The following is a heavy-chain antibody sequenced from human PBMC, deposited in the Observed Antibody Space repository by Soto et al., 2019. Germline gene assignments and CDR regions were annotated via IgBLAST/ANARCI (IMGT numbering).Heavy chain of an antibody. V-gene: IGHV3-13*01. D-gene: IGHD5-12*01. Sequence: GGSLRLSCAASGFTFSSYDMHWVRQATGKGLEWVSAIGTAGDTHYSDSVEGRFTISRENAENSLHLQMNSLRAEDTAVYFCARVRGFHHGNDAFDIWCLGTMVTVSS. J-gene: IGHJ3*02. CDR2: IGTAGDT. CDR1: GFTFSSYD. CDR3: ARVRGFHHGNDAFDI.